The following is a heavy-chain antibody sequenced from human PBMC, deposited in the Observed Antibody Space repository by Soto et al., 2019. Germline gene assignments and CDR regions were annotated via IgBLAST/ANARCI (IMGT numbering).Heavy chain of an antibody. D-gene: IGHD1-1*01. CDR2: ISYDGINK. CDR1: GFTFSSYG. Sequence: QVQLVESGGGVVQPGRSLRLSCAASGFTFSSYGMHWVRQAPGKGLEWVAIISYDGINKYYPNSVKGRFTITRNNSKNALYLQMNSLRAEDTAVYYCAKSMYNGNDGFFDYWGQGTLVTFSS. J-gene: IGHJ4*02. CDR3: AKSMYNGNDGFFDY. V-gene: IGHV3-30*18.